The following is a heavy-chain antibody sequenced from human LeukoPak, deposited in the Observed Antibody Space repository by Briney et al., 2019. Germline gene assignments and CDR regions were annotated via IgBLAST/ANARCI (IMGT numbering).Heavy chain of an antibody. CDR1: GYTFTGYY. V-gene: IGHV1-2*02. CDR2: INPNSGGT. CDR3: ARVGVATIKAASDY. D-gene: IGHD5-12*01. Sequence: ASVKVSCKASGYTFTGYYMHWVRQAPGQGLEWMGWINPNSGGTNYAQKFQGRVTMTRDTSISTAYMELSRLRSDDTAVYYCARVGVATIKAASDYWGQGTLVTVSS. J-gene: IGHJ4*02.